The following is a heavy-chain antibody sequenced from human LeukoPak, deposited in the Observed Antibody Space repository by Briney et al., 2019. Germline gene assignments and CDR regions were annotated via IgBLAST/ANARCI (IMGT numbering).Heavy chain of an antibody. Sequence: SETLSLTCTVSGGSISSYYWSWIRQPPGKGLEWIGYIYYSGSTNYNPSLKSRGTISVDTSKNQFSLKLSYVTAADTAVYYCARTTIWGFPDYWGQGTLVTVSS. CDR3: ARTTIWGFPDY. V-gene: IGHV4-59*01. CDR2: IYYSGST. J-gene: IGHJ4*02. D-gene: IGHD5-12*01. CDR1: GGSISSYY.